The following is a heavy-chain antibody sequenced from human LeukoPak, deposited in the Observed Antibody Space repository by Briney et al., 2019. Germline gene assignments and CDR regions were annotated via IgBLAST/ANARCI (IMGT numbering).Heavy chain of an antibody. CDR2: IYAGDSDT. CDR1: GYIFPNHW. Sequence: GDSLKISCKTSGYIFPNHWIGWVRQKPGKGLEWMGIIYAGDSDTRYSPSFQGQVKMSVDRSLKTAYLQWSSLRASDTAIYYCARSQSSGYYAHFQNWGQGTLVTV. J-gene: IGHJ1*01. D-gene: IGHD3-22*01. CDR3: ARSQSSGYYAHFQN. V-gene: IGHV5-51*01.